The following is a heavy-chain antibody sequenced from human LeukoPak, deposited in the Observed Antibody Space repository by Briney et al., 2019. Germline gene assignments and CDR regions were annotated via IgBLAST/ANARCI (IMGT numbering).Heavy chain of an antibody. D-gene: IGHD3-16*01. CDR1: GFTFSSYD. CDR2: IDTAGDT. CDR3: ARVSSGGGESTYFDY. Sequence: PGGSLRLSCAASGFTFSSYDMHWVRQATGKGLEWVSAIDTAGDTYYPDSVKGRFTISRENAKNSLYLQMNSLRAGDTAAYYCARVSSGGGESTYFDYWGRGTLVTVSS. J-gene: IGHJ4*02. V-gene: IGHV3-13*01.